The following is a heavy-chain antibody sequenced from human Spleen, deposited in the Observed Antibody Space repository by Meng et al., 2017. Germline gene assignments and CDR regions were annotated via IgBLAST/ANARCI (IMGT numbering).Heavy chain of an antibody. V-gene: IGHV1-2*06. D-gene: IGHD2/OR15-2a*01. CDR3: AKDLSGSIDY. CDR2: INPDSGT. CDR1: GYTFTGYY. J-gene: IGHJ4*02. Sequence: QVQLLQSGAEVKKPGASVRISCKDPGYTFTGYYMHWVRQGPGQGLEWMGRINPDSGTNYAQRFQGRVTLTWDTSISTAYMDLSSLRSDDTAMYYCAKDLSGSIDYWGQGTLVTVSS.